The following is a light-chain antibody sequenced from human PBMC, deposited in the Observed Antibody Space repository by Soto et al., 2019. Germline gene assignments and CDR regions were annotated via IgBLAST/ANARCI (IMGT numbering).Light chain of an antibody. Sequence: QSALTQPASVSGSPGQSITVSCTGTSSDIGGYNYVSWYQQHPGKAPKLMIYHVTYRPSGVSNRYSGSKSGNSASLTISGLQADDEADYYCCSLTTSHTYVLASGTKVTVL. CDR1: SSDIGGYNY. CDR3: CSLTTSHTYV. CDR2: HVT. J-gene: IGLJ1*01. V-gene: IGLV2-14*01.